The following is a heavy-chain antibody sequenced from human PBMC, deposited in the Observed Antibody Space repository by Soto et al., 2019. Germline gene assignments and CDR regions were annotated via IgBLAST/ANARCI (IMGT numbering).Heavy chain of an antibody. CDR3: ARFGSYDFWSVYRYYYYYGMDV. V-gene: IGHV4-39*01. D-gene: IGHD3-3*01. CDR1: GGSISSSSYY. Sequence: QLQLQESGPGLVKPSETLSLTCTVSGGSISSSSYYWGWIRQPPGKGLEWIGSIYYSGSTYYNPSLKSRVTISVDTSKNQFSMKLSSVTAADTAVYYCARFGSYDFWSVYRYYYYYGMDVWGQGTTVTVSS. CDR2: IYYSGST. J-gene: IGHJ6*02.